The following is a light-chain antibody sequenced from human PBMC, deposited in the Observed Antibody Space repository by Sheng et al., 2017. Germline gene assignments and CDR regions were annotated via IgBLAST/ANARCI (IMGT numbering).Light chain of an antibody. J-gene: IGKJ2*01. V-gene: IGKV3-20*01. Sequence: EIVLTQSPGTLSLSPGERATLSCRASQTVTSNYLAWYQQKPGQAPRLLIFGASSRATGIPDRFSGSGSGTDFTLTISSLEPEDFAVYYCQQYGTSLYTFGPGTKLEIK. CDR1: QTVTSNY. CDR2: GAS. CDR3: QQYGTSLYT.